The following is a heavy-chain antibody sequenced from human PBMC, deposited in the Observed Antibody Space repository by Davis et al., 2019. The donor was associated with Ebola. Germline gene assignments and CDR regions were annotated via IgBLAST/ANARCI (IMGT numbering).Heavy chain of an antibody. J-gene: IGHJ4*02. CDR1: GGTFSSLA. V-gene: IGHV1-69*04. Sequence: SVKVSCKASGGTFSSLAINWVRQAPGHGLEWMGRIIPVRVLANYAQKVQGRVTLTADTSTDTAYMELRSLRTDDTAVYYCARRQGYGDDELDYWGQGTLVTVSS. CDR2: IIPVRVLA. D-gene: IGHD4/OR15-4a*01. CDR3: ARRQGYGDDELDY.